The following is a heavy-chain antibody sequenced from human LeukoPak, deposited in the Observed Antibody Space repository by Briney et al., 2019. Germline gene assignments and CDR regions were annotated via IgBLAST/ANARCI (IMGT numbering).Heavy chain of an antibody. CDR3: ARDSVAGEFDY. V-gene: IGHV1-2*06. CDR2: INPNSGGT. D-gene: IGHD6-19*01. CDR1: GYTFTGYY. Sequence: ASVKVSCKASGYTFTGYYMHWVRQAPGQGPEWMGRINPNSGGTNYAQKFQCRVTMTRDTSISTAYMELSRLRSDDTAVYYCARDSVAGEFDYWGQGTLVTVSS. J-gene: IGHJ4*02.